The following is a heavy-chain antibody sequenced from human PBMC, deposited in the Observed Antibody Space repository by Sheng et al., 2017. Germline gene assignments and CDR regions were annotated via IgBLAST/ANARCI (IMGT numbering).Heavy chain of an antibody. V-gene: IGHV1-69*13. CDR1: GGTFSSYA. CDR2: IIPIFGTA. J-gene: IGHJ6*02. Sequence: QVQLVQSGAEVKKPGSSVKVSCKASGGTFSSYAISWVRQAPGQGLEWMGGIIPIFGTANYAQKFQGRVTITADESTSTAYMELSSLRSEDTAVYYCTNNLRDIVVVPAAMLDYYGMDVWGQGTTVTVSS. CDR3: TNNLRDIVVVPAAMLDYYGMDV. D-gene: IGHD2-2*01.